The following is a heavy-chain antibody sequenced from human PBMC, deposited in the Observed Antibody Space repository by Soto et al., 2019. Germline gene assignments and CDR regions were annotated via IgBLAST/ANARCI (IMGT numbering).Heavy chain of an antibody. CDR2: LSGSGTST. CDR3: AKATTNGGWFNPFDS. V-gene: IGHV3-23*01. J-gene: IGHJ4*02. Sequence: GGSLRLSCAASGFSFVNYAMNWVRQAPGKGLEWVSGLSGSGTSTYYADSVKGRFTISRDNSRDTLFLQMNSLTADDTAVYYCAKATTNGGWFNPFDSWGQGALVSVSS. D-gene: IGHD6-19*01. CDR1: GFSFVNYA.